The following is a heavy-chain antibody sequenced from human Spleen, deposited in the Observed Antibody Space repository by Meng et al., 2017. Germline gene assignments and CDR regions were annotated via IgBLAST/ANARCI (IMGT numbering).Heavy chain of an antibody. CDR2: TSTSGTTI. V-gene: IGHV3-11*04. Sequence: GESLKISCAASGFTFNNVWMSWVRQAPGKGLEWVSYTSTSGTTIYYAGSVKGRFTISRDNAKNSLFLQMNSLRAEDTAVYFCARSDYGDYGPAGTWGQGTLVTVSS. D-gene: IGHD4-17*01. CDR1: GFTFNNVW. J-gene: IGHJ5*02. CDR3: ARSDYGDYGPAGT.